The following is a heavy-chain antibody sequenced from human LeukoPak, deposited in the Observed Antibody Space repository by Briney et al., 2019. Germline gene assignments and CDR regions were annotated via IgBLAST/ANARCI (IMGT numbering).Heavy chain of an antibody. J-gene: IGHJ5*02. CDR1: GGSFSGYY. CDR3: ARGKSTPLNWFDP. D-gene: IGHD2-15*01. V-gene: IGHV4-34*01. Sequence: SETLSLTCAVYGGSFSGYYWSWIRQPPGKGLEWIGEINHSGSTNYNPSLKSRVTMSVDTSKNQFSLKLSSVTAADTAVYYCARGKSTPLNWFDPWGQGTLVTVPS. CDR2: INHSGST.